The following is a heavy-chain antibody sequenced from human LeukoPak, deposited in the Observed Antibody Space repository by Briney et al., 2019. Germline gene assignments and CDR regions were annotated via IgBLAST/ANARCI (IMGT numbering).Heavy chain of an antibody. CDR2: ISWNSGSI. Sequence: GRSLRLSCAASGFTFDDYAMHWVRHAPGKGLEWVSGISWNSGSIGYADSVKGRFTISRDNAKNSLYLQMNSLRAEDTALYYCAKSPGDSSGSLDYWGQGTLVTVSS. CDR1: GFTFDDYA. D-gene: IGHD3-22*01. V-gene: IGHV3-9*01. J-gene: IGHJ4*02. CDR3: AKSPGDSSGSLDY.